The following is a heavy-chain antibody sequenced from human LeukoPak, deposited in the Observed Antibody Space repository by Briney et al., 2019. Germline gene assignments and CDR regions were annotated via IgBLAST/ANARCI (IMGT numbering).Heavy chain of an antibody. CDR3: ARVEYYFDY. CDR2: INHSGST. CDR1: GGSFSGYY. Sequence: PSETLSLTCAVYGGSFSGYYWSWIRQPPGKGLEWIGEINHSGSTNYNPSLKSRVTISVGTSKNQFSLKLSSVTAADTAVYYCARVEYYFDYWGQGTLATVSS. V-gene: IGHV4-34*01. D-gene: IGHD5-24*01. J-gene: IGHJ4*02.